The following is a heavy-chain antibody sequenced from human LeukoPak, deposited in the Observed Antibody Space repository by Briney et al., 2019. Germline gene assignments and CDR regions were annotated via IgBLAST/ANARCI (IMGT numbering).Heavy chain of an antibody. Sequence: SQTLSLSCTVSGGSITSGDYYWSWLRQPAGKGLEWIGRIYLGGSTSYNPSLKSRVTISADTSKNQFSLILSSVTAADTALYYCARDSTSITMVRGVIYLDENYFDYWGQGTLVTVSS. CDR1: GGSITSGDYY. D-gene: IGHD3-10*01. J-gene: IGHJ4*02. CDR2: IYLGGST. V-gene: IGHV4-61*02. CDR3: ARDSTSITMVRGVIYLDENYFDY.